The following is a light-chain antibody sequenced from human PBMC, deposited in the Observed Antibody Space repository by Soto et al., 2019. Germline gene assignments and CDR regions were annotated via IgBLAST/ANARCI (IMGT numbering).Light chain of an antibody. CDR1: SSNIGNNY. CDR2: DND. J-gene: IGLJ2*01. Sequence: QSVLTQPPSVSAAPGQKVTISCSGSSSNIGNNYVSWYQQFPGTAPKLLIYDNDKRPSGIPDRFSGSKSGTSATLGITGLQTGDEADYYCVTWDSSRSVVFGGGTKLTVL. CDR3: VTWDSSRSVV. V-gene: IGLV1-51*01.